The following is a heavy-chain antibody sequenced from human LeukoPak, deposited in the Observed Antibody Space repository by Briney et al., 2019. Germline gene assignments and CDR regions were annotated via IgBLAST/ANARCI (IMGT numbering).Heavy chain of an antibody. D-gene: IGHD3-10*01. Sequence: PGGSLRLSCAASGFTFSSYEMNWVRQAPGKGLEWVSYISSSGSIIYYADFVKGRFTISRDNAKNSLYLQMNSLRAEDTAVYYCARGQILWFGELSHYAHFDYWGQGTLVTVSS. CDR3: ARGQILWFGELSHYAHFDY. CDR1: GFTFSSYE. J-gene: IGHJ4*02. CDR2: ISSSGSII. V-gene: IGHV3-48*03.